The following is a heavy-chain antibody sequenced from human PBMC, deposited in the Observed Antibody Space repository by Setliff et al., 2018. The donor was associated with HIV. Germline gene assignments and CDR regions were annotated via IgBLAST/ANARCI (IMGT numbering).Heavy chain of an antibody. J-gene: IGHJ3*02. CDR3: TTDGSYDILTGPAPGAFDI. CDR1: GHTLTELS. CDR2: FDPEDAET. V-gene: IGHV1-24*01. Sequence: ASVKVSCKVSGHTLTELSMHWVRQAPGKGLEWMGGFDPEDAETIYAQNFQGRVTMTEDTSTDTAYMELSSLRSEDTAFYYCTTDGSYDILTGPAPGAFDIWGQGTMVTVSS. D-gene: IGHD3-9*01.